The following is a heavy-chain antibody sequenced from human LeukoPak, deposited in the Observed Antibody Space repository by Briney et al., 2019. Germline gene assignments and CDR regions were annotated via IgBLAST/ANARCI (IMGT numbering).Heavy chain of an antibody. CDR3: ARVEQWLVQGDAFDI. J-gene: IGHJ3*02. CDR2: IYYSGST. V-gene: IGHV4-30-4*08. CDR1: GGSISSGDYY. Sequence: SETLSLTCTVSGGSISSGDYYWSWIRQPPGKGLEWIGYIYYSGSTYYNPSLKSRVTISVDTSKNQFSLKLSSVTAADTAVYYCARVEQWLVQGDAFDIWGQGTMVTVSS. D-gene: IGHD6-19*01.